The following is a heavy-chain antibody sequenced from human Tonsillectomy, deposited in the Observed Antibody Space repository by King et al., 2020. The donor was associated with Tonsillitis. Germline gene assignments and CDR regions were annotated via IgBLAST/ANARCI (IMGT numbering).Heavy chain of an antibody. V-gene: IGHV3-66*01. CDR1: GFTVSSNY. CDR2: LYSGGST. J-gene: IGHJ4*02. CDR3: ARDYYLSGVYYFDC. Sequence: VQLVESGGGLVQPGGSLRLSCAASGFTVSSNYMSLVRQAPGKGLEWVSVLYSGGSTYYADSVKGRFTISRDNSKNTLYLQMNSLRAEDTAVYYCARDYYLSGVYYFDCWGQGTLVTVSS. D-gene: IGHD3-10*01.